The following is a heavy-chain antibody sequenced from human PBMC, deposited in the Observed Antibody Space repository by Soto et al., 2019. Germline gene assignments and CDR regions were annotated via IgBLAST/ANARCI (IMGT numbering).Heavy chain of an antibody. D-gene: IGHD2-21*01. CDR3: AHSSRRARCGGEKCYYFDF. CDR2: FYWDNDK. Sequence: QITLKESGPALVKPTQTLTLTCTFSGFSLSTDGVAVGWIRQSPGQALEWLAIFYWDNDKRYRSSLKSRLTITKDTSKNQVVLTMTNMDPVDTPTYYCAHSSRRARCGGEKCYYFDFWGQGTLVTVSS. CDR1: GFSLSTDGVA. J-gene: IGHJ4*02. V-gene: IGHV2-5*02.